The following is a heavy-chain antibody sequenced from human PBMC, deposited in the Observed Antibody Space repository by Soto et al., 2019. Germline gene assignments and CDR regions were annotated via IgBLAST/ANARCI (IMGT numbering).Heavy chain of an antibody. CDR3: ARHGYNYYMDV. J-gene: IGHJ6*03. Sequence: SETLSLTCAVYGGSFSGYYWSWIRQPPGKGLEWIGEINHSGSTNYNPSLKSRVTISVDTSKNQFSLKLSSVTAADTAVYYCARHGYNYYMDVWGKGTTVTVS. D-gene: IGHD3-22*01. CDR1: GGSFSGYY. V-gene: IGHV4-34*01. CDR2: INHSGST.